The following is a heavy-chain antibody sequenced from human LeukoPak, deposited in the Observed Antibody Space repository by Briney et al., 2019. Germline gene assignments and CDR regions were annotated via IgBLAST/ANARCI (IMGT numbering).Heavy chain of an antibody. CDR2: INSDGSST. CDR1: GFTFSSYW. Sequence: GGSLRLSCAASGFTFSSYWMHWVRQAPGKGLVWVSRINSDGSSTSYADSVKGRFTISRDNAKNTLYLQMNSLRAEDTAVCYCARGRFLEWFLIDYWGQGTLVTVSS. CDR3: ARGRFLEWFLIDY. V-gene: IGHV3-74*01. J-gene: IGHJ4*02. D-gene: IGHD3-3*01.